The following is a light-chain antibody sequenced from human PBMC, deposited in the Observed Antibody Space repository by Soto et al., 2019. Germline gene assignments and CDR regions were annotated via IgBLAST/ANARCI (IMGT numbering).Light chain of an antibody. CDR2: EVT. CDR3: CSYTSSRTYV. Sequence: ALTQPASVSGSPGQSITISCTGTSSDVGAYIYVSWYQHHPGKAPKVMIYEVTNRPSGVSDRFSGSKSGNTASLTISGLQAEDEADYYCCSYTSSRTYVFGTGTKVTVL. V-gene: IGLV2-14*01. CDR1: SSDVGAYIY. J-gene: IGLJ1*01.